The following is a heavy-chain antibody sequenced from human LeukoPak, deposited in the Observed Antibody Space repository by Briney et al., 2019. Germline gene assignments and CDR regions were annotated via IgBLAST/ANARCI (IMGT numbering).Heavy chain of an antibody. CDR3: ARGYGSGSYNNFNQ. Sequence: SKTLSLTCAVYGGSFSGYYWSWIRQPPGKGLEWIGYIHYTGNTDYNPSLTSRVTMSVDTSKNQFSLMLTSVTAADTAVYYCARGYGSGSYNNFNQWGQGLLVAVSS. V-gene: IGHV4-59*01. CDR1: GGSFSGYY. D-gene: IGHD3-10*01. J-gene: IGHJ4*02. CDR2: IHYTGNT.